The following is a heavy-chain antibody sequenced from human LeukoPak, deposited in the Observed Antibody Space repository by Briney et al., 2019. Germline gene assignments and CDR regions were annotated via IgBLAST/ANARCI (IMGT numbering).Heavy chain of an antibody. J-gene: IGHJ4*02. V-gene: IGHV3-23*01. CDR3: AKVFDCGGGHCYYYFDY. CDR1: GFTPTSYA. CDR2: ISGSGGST. D-gene: IGHD2-15*01. Sequence: GRSLRLSCTLSGFTPTSYAISWVRQTPGNGLEWVSTISGSGGSTYHSDSLTGRFTTPRHNSKKTPCLQINSLLAEDPAVSHCAKVFDCGGGHCYYYFDYWGQGTLVTVSS.